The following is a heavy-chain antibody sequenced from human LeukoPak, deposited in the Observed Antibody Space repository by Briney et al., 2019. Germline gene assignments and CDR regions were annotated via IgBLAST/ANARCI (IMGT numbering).Heavy chain of an antibody. Sequence: GGSLRLSCAASGFTFSSYAMSWVRQAPGKGLEWVSAISGSGGSTYYADSVKGRFTISRDNSKNTLYLQMNSLRAEDTAVYYCAKDYYSSGWLAPDAFDIWGQGTMVTVSS. CDR3: AKDYYSSGWLAPDAFDI. CDR1: GFTFSSYA. CDR2: ISGSGGST. J-gene: IGHJ3*02. V-gene: IGHV3-23*01. D-gene: IGHD6-25*01.